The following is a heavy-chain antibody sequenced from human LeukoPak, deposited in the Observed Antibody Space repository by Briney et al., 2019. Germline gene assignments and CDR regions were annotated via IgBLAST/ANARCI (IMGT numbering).Heavy chain of an antibody. V-gene: IGHV4-30-4*01. CDR1: GGSISSGDYY. J-gene: IGHJ5*02. CDR2: IYYSGST. CDR3: ARGPHEGYCSSTSCQNWLDP. Sequence: SETLPLTCTVSGGSISSGDYYWSWIRQPPGKGLEWIGYIYYSGSTYYNPSLKSRVTISVDTSKNQFSLKLSSVTAADTAVYYCARGPHEGYCSSTSCQNWLDPWGQGTLVTVSS. D-gene: IGHD2-2*01.